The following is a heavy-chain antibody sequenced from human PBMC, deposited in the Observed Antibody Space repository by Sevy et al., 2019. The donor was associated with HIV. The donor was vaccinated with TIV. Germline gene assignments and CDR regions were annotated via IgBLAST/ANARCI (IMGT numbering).Heavy chain of an antibody. D-gene: IGHD2-2*01. V-gene: IGHV3-30*19. J-gene: IGHJ4*01. CDR2: ISSEGTET. Sequence: GGSLRLSCAASGFTFSSSGMHWVRQAPGKGLEWVAVISSEGTETFYAASVEGRFTISRDNSKNTLSLQLNSLRPEDTAVYYCARDGGNSVKWYPLYWGHGTLVTVSS. CDR1: GFTFSSSG. CDR3: ARDGGNSVKWYPLY.